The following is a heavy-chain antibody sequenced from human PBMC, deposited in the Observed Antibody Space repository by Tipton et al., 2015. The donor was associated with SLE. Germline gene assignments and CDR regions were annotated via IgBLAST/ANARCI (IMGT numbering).Heavy chain of an antibody. CDR3: ARDQVGVGDFDY. Sequence: TLSLTCSVSGGSISTDYCSWIRQPPGKGLEWIGYFFHSGITNYNPSLKSRVTISVDTSKNQFSLKLTSATAADTAVYYCARDQVGVGDFDYWSQGTLVTVSS. V-gene: IGHV4-59*01. CDR1: GGSISTDY. J-gene: IGHJ4*02. CDR2: FFHSGIT. D-gene: IGHD3-16*01.